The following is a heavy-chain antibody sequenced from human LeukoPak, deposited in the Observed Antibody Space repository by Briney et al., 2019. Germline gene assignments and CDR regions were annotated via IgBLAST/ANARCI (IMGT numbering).Heavy chain of an antibody. CDR1: GGTFSSYA. J-gene: IGHJ3*02. CDR2: IIPIFGTA. Sequence: SVKVSCKXSGGTFSSYAITWVRQAPGQGLEWMGGIIPIFGTANYAQKFQGRVTITADESTSTAYMELSSLRSEDTAVYYCARDGQSREYSSSWYDAFDIWGQGTMVTVSS. D-gene: IGHD6-13*01. CDR3: ARDGQSREYSSSWYDAFDI. V-gene: IGHV1-69*13.